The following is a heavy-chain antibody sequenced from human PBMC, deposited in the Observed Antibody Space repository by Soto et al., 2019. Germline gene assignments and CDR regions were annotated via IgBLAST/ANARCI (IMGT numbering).Heavy chain of an antibody. CDR3: ARGHEFGGNSDAFAA. V-gene: IGHV1-69*14. CDR1: GGSFRREA. Sequence: QVQLVQSGAEVKKPGSSVKVSCKASGGSFRREAINWLRQAPGQGPEWMGNILPFFGTADYAQKFQGRVTVTAEMSSTTVYLELNNMRVDDTAVDYYARGHEFGGNSDAFAAWGHGTTVIVPS. CDR2: ILPFFGTA. D-gene: IGHD2-15*01. J-gene: IGHJ3*01.